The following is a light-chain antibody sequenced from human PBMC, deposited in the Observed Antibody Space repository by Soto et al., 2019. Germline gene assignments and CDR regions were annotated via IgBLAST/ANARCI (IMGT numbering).Light chain of an antibody. J-gene: IGKJ5*01. CDR1: QSLLHSNGYNY. CDR3: MQALQTPIT. CDR2: LGS. Sequence: DIVMPQSPLSLPVTPGEPASISCRSSQSLLHSNGYNYFDWYLQKPGQSPQLLIYLGSNRSSGVPDGFSGSGSGTDFTLKISRVEAEDVGVYYCMQALQTPITFGQGTRLEIK. V-gene: IGKV2-28*01.